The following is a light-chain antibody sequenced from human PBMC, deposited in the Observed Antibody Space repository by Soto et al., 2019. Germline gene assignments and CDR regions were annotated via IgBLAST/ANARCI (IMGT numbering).Light chain of an antibody. CDR2: AAS. Sequence: DIQITQSPSSLSASVVDRVTITCRASQGISTYLNWYHHKPGKAPKLLIYAASTLQSGVPSRFSGSGSGTDFTLTISSLQPEDFATYYCQHSDSTWTFGQGTKVDIK. CDR3: QHSDSTWT. J-gene: IGKJ1*01. V-gene: IGKV1-39*01. CDR1: QGISTY.